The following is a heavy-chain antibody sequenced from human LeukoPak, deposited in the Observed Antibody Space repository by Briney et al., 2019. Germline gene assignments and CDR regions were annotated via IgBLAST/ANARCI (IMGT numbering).Heavy chain of an antibody. CDR3: AKDGEQWLVQEVGYFDY. CDR2: IRYDGSNK. V-gene: IGHV3-30*02. J-gene: IGHJ4*02. CDR1: GFTFSSYG. Sequence: PGGSLRLSCAASGFTFSSYGMHWVRQAPGKGLEWVAFIRYDGSNKYYADSVKGRFTISRDNSKNTLYLQMNSLRAEDTAVYCCAKDGEQWLVQEVGYFDYWGQGTLVTVSS. D-gene: IGHD6-19*01.